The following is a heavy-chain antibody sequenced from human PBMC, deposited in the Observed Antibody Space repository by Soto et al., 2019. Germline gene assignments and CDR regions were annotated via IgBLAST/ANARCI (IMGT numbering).Heavy chain of an antibody. D-gene: IGHD5-12*01. CDR3: ARGGYSGFDYDYYYYGMDV. V-gene: IGHV1-69*06. Sequence: SVKVSCKASGGTFSSYAFSWVRQAPGQGLEWMGGIIPIFGTANYAQKFQGRVTITADKSTSTAYMELSSLRSEDTAVYYCARGGYSGFDYDYYYYGMDVWRQGTTVTVSS. CDR1: GGTFSSYA. J-gene: IGHJ6*02. CDR2: IIPIFGTA.